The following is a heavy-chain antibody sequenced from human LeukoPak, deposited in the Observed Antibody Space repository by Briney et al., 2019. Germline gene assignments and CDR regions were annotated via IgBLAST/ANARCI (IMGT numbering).Heavy chain of an antibody. J-gene: IGHJ4*02. V-gene: IGHV4-4*02. CDR2: ISHSGAT. CDR1: GDSITSAYW. D-gene: IGHD4-11*01. Sequence: SETLSLTCAVSGDSITSAYWWSWVRQSPGKGLEWIGEISHSGATNHNPSLKSRVTMSVDKSKNQLSLRVNSVTATDAAMYYCVRGDDYMFDYWGQGTLVTVSS. CDR3: VRGDDYMFDY.